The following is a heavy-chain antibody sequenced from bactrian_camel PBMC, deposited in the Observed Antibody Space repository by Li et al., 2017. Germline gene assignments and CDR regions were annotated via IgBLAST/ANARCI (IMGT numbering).Heavy chain of an antibody. CDR1: RGTYSTYC. J-gene: IGHJ4*01. V-gene: IGHV3S1*01. CDR2: IYTTHGGT. Sequence: HVQLVESGGGSVQTGGSLSVSCTVSRGTYSTYCMAWFRQAPGQEREGVASIYTTHGGTYYADSVKGQFTVSQDSAKNTVYLQMNSLKPEDTALYYCATQIGLGQGTQVTVS.